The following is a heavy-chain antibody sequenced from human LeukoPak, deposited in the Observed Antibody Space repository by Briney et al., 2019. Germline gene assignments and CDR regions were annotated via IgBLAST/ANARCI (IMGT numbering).Heavy chain of an antibody. Sequence: KASETLSLTCAVHGGSLSDYHWNWIRQSPGKGPEWIGEITHFGSTNYNPSLKSRVALSLDTSKNQFSLNLSSVTAADTAVYYCARGGIAARPGPLDYWGQGTLVTVSS. CDR1: GGSLSDYH. J-gene: IGHJ4*02. D-gene: IGHD6-6*01. V-gene: IGHV4-34*01. CDR2: ITHFGST. CDR3: ARGGIAARPGPLDY.